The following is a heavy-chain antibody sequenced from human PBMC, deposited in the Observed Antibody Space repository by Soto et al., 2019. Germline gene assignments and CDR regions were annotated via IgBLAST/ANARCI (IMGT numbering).Heavy chain of an antibody. CDR3: ARSRRSRRWFDP. J-gene: IGHJ5*02. CDR1: GYTFTSYG. CDR2: ISAYNGNT. V-gene: IGHV1-18*01. Sequence: ASLKVSCKASGYTFTSYGISWVRQAPGQGLEWMGWISAYNGNTNYAQKLQGRVTMTTDTSTSTAYMELRSLRSDDTAVYYCARSRRSRRWFDPWGQGTLVTVSA. D-gene: IGHD1-26*01.